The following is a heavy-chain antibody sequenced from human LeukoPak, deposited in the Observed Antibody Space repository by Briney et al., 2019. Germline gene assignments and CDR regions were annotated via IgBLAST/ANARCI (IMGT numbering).Heavy chain of an antibody. D-gene: IGHD3-10*01. CDR2: IYHSGST. Sequence: SETLSLTCAVYGGSFSGYYWGWIRQPPGKGLEWIGSIYHSGSTYYNPSLKSRVTISVDTSKNQFSLKLSSVTAADTAVYYCARVLRHSMVRGVIIPPSYYFDYWGQGTLVTVSS. CDR1: GGSFSGYY. CDR3: ARVLRHSMVRGVIIPPSYYFDY. V-gene: IGHV4-38-2*01. J-gene: IGHJ4*02.